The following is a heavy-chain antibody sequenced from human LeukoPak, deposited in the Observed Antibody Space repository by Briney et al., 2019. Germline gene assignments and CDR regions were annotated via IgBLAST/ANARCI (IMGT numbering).Heavy chain of an antibody. CDR3: ARVFVREGSSGWEFDY. Sequence: SETLSLTCAVYGGSFSGYYWSWIRQPPGKGLEWIGEINHSGSTNYNPSLKSRVTISVDTSKNQFSLKLSSVTAADTAVYYRARVFVREGSSGWEFDYWGQGTLVTVSS. J-gene: IGHJ4*02. CDR2: INHSGST. V-gene: IGHV4-34*01. D-gene: IGHD6-19*01. CDR1: GGSFSGYY.